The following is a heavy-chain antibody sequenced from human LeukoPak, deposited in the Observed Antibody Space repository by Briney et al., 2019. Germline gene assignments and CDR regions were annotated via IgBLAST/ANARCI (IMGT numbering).Heavy chain of an antibody. J-gene: IGHJ4*02. D-gene: IGHD1-14*01. V-gene: IGHV4-39*01. CDR2: ISYSGSA. Sequence: SETLSLTCTVSGGSINSNNYYWGWIRQPPGKGLEWIGSISYSGSAYYNPSLKSRLTMSVDTSKNQFSLNLRSVTAADTAMYYCARRSLLPGTVDYWGQGTLVTVSS. CDR1: GGSINSNNYY. CDR3: ARRSLLPGTVDY.